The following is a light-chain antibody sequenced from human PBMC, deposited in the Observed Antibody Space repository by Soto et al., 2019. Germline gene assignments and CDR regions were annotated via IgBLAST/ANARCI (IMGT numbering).Light chain of an antibody. Sequence: PGEKATLSCRASQSVSGSLGWYQQKPGQAPRLLIYGASSRATGIPDRFSGSGSGTDFTLTISRLEPEDFAVYYCQQYGSSRTFGQGTKV. CDR2: GAS. V-gene: IGKV3-20*01. CDR3: QQYGSSRT. CDR1: QSVSGS. J-gene: IGKJ1*01.